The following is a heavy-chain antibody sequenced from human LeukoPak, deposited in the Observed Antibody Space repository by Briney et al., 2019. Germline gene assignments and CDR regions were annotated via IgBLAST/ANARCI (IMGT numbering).Heavy chain of an antibody. CDR3: AKSPVSSCRGSFCYPFDY. Sequence: GGSLRLSCAASGFTFSSYGMSWVRQAPGKGLEWVSAISGSGGSTYYADSVKGRFTISRDNSKNTLYLQMNTLRAEDTAVYFCAKSPVSSCRGSFCYPFDYWGQGNLVTVSS. J-gene: IGHJ4*02. V-gene: IGHV3-23*01. D-gene: IGHD2-15*01. CDR2: ISGSGGST. CDR1: GFTFSSYG.